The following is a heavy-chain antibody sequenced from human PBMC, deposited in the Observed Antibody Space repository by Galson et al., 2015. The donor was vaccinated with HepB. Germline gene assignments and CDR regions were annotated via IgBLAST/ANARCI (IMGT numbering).Heavy chain of an antibody. CDR2: IIPILGIA. D-gene: IGHD6-13*01. V-gene: IGHV1-69*02. CDR1: GGTFSSYT. J-gene: IGHJ6*02. Sequence: SVKVSCKASGGTFSSYTISWVRQAPGQGLERMGRIIPILGIANYAQKFQGRVTITADKSTSTAYMELSSLRSEDTAVYYCARKGEIRGSLDVWGQGTTVTVSS. CDR3: ARKGEIRGSLDV.